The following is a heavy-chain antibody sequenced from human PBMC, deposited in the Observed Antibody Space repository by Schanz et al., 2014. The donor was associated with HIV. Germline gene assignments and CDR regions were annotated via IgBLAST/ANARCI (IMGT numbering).Heavy chain of an antibody. J-gene: IGHJ6*02. Sequence: AQLVQSGGGVARPGRSLRLSCAASGFTFSSFGMHWVRQTPGKGLEWVSAISGSGGSTYYADSVKGRFTISRDNSKNTLYLQMNSLRAEDTAVYYCAKDEGGGYYYYGMDVWGQGTTVTVSS. CDR3: AKDEGGGYYYYGMDV. V-gene: IGHV3-23*04. CDR2: ISGSGGST. CDR1: GFTFSSFG. D-gene: IGHD3-16*01.